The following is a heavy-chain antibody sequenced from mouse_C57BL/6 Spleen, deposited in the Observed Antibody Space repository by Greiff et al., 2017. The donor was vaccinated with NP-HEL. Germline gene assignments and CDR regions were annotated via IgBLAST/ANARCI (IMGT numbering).Heavy chain of an antibody. CDR2: IDPANGNT. Sequence: DVKLQESVAELVRPGASVKLSCTASGFNIKNTYMHWVKQRPEQGLEWIGRIDPANGNTKYAPKFQGKATITADTSSNTAYLQLSSLTSEDTAIYYCARNYYGSSSHYFDYWGQGTTLTVSS. D-gene: IGHD1-1*01. CDR3: ARNYYGSSSHYFDY. V-gene: IGHV14-3*01. CDR1: GFNIKNTY. J-gene: IGHJ2*01.